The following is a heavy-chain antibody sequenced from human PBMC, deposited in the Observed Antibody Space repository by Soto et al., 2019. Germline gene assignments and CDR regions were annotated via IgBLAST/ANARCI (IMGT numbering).Heavy chain of an antibody. CDR3: ARDAAAGLDY. D-gene: IGHD6-13*01. Sequence: PWETLSLTCTVSGGSISSYYWSWIRQPPGKGLEWIGYIYYSGSTNYNPSLKSRVTISVDTSKNQFSLKLSSVTAADTAVYYCARDAAAGLDYWGQGTLVTVSS. CDR1: GGSISSYY. V-gene: IGHV4-59*01. CDR2: IYYSGST. J-gene: IGHJ4*02.